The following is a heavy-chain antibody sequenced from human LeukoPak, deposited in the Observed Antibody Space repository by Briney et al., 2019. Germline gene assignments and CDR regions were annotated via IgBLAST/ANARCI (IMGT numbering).Heavy chain of an antibody. V-gene: IGHV4-34*01. J-gene: IGHJ4*02. Sequence: KPSETLSLTCAVYGGSFSDNYWSWVRQPPGKGLEWIGETNHSGGTNYNPSLKSRVTISVDTSKNQFSLKLSSVTAADTAVYYCARGRVTMVRGVTNTYFDYWGQGTLVTVSS. CDR3: ARGRVTMVRGVTNTYFDY. CDR1: GGSFSDNY. D-gene: IGHD3-10*01. CDR2: TNHSGGT.